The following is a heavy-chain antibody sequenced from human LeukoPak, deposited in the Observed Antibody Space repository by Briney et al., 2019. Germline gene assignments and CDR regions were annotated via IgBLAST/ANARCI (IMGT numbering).Heavy chain of an antibody. CDR2: IIPIFGTA. V-gene: IGHV1-69*13. CDR3: ARAPSKSLAAAGLYYFDY. J-gene: IGHJ4*02. CDR1: GGTFSSYA. Sequence: PVKVSCKASGGTFSSYAISWVRQAPGQGLEWMGGIIPIFGTANYAQKFQGRVTITADESTSTAYMELSSLRSEDTAVYYCARAPSKSLAAAGLYYFDYWGQGTLVTVSS. D-gene: IGHD6-13*01.